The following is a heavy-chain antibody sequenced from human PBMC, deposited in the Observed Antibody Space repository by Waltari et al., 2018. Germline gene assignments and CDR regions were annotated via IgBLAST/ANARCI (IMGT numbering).Heavy chain of an antibody. Sequence: QVQLQQWGAGLLKPSETLSLTCAVYGGSFSGYYWSWIRQPPGKGLEWIGEINHSGSTNYNPSLKSRVTISVDTSKNQFSLKLSSVTAADTAVYYCARGGRRFGYYYYYGMDVWGQGTTVTVSS. J-gene: IGHJ6*02. CDR3: ARGGRRFGYYYYYGMDV. CDR2: INHSGST. CDR1: GGSFSGYY. D-gene: IGHD1-26*01. V-gene: IGHV4-34*01.